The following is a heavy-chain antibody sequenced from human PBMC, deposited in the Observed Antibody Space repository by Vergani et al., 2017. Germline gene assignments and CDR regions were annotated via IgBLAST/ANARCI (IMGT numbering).Heavy chain of an antibody. CDR1: GYTFTSYG. CDR3: ARDQTQYWCGGSCPSPY. V-gene: IGHV1-18*01. Sequence: QVQLVQSGAEVKKPGASVKVSCKASGYTFTSYGISWVRQAPGQGLEWMGWISAYNGNTNYAQKLQGRVTMTTDTSTSTAYMGLRSLRSDDTAVYYCARDQTQYWCGGSCPSPYWGQGSLVTVSS. D-gene: IGHD2-15*01. CDR2: ISAYNGNT. J-gene: IGHJ4*02.